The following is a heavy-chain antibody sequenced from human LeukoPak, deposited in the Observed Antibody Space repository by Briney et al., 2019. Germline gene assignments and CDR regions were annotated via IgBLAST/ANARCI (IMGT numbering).Heavy chain of an antibody. V-gene: IGHV4-39*07. J-gene: IGHJ4*02. CDR2: IYYSGST. Sequence: SETLSLTCTVSGGSISSSSYYWGWIRQPPGKGLEWIGSIYYSGSTYYNPSLKSRVTISVDTSKNQFSLKLSSVTAADTAVYYCARGRNSGSYPAYWGQGTLVTVSS. D-gene: IGHD1-26*01. CDR1: GGSISSSSYY. CDR3: ARGRNSGSYPAY.